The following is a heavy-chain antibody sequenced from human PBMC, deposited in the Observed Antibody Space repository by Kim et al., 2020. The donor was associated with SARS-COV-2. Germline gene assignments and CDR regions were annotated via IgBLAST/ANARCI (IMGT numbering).Heavy chain of an antibody. V-gene: IGHV4-59*01. CDR2: IYYSGST. D-gene: IGHD3-9*01. J-gene: IGHJ6*02. Sequence: SETLSLTCTVSGGSISSYYWSWIRQPPGKGLEWIGYIYYSGSTNYNPSLKSRVTISVDTSKNQFSLKLSSVTAADTAVYYCARDLVVGILTGKPPVYYGMDVWGQGTTVTVSS. CDR1: GGSISSYY. CDR3: ARDLVVGILTGKPPVYYGMDV.